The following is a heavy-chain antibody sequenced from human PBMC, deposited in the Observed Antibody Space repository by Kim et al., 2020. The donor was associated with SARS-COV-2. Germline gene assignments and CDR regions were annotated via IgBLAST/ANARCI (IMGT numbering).Heavy chain of an antibody. CDR1: GDPVSRGSYY. CDR3: ARDSYGFNGDYAVRFFDF. D-gene: IGHD4-17*01. V-gene: IGHV4-61*01. J-gene: IGHJ4*02. Sequence: SETLSLTCTISGDPVSRGSYYWSWIRQPPGKGLEWIGNIYYSGSTNYIPSLKSRVTISLDTSKKQFSLKLKSVTAADTAVYYCARDSYGFNGDYAVRFFDFWGQGTRVTVSS. CDR2: IYYSGST.